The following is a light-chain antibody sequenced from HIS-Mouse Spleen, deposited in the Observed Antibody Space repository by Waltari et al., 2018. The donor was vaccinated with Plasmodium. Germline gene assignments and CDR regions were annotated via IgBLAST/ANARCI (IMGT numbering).Light chain of an antibody. V-gene: IGKV1D-8*02. CDR2: AAS. Sequence: AIWMTQSPSLLSASTGDRVTISCQMSQGISCYLAWYQQKPGKAPELLIYAASTLQSGVPSRFSGSGSGTDFTLTISCLQSEDFATYYCQQYYSFPLTFGPGTKVDIK. CDR3: QQYYSFPLT. CDR1: QGISCY. J-gene: IGKJ3*01.